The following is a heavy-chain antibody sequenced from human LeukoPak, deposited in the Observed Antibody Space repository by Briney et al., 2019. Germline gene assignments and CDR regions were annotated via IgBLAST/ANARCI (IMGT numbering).Heavy chain of an antibody. D-gene: IGHD3-16*02. CDR1: GFTFSSYA. J-gene: IGHJ4*02. CDR2: ISGSGGST. V-gene: IGHV3-23*01. Sequence: GGSLRLSCEAPGFTFSSYAMSWVRQAPGKGLEWVSAISGSGGSTYYADSVKGRFTISRDNSKNTLYLQMNSLRAEDTAVYYCAKDRGFREFGGVIVIGYYFDYWGQGTLVTVSS. CDR3: AKDRGFREFGGVIVIGYYFDY.